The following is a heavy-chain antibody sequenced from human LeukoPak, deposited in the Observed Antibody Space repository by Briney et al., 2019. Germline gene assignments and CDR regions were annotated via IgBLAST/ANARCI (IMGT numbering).Heavy chain of an antibody. CDR3: ASGIVVVVAATYYFYY. CDR2: IYYSGST. CDR1: GGSISSSSYY. D-gene: IGHD2-15*01. J-gene: IGHJ4*02. Sequence: SETLSLTCTVSGGSISSSSYYWGWIRQPPGKGLEWIGSIYYSGSTYYNPSLKSRVTISVDTSKNQFSLKLSSVTAADTAVYYCASGIVVVVAATYYFYYWGQGTLVTVSS. V-gene: IGHV4-39*01.